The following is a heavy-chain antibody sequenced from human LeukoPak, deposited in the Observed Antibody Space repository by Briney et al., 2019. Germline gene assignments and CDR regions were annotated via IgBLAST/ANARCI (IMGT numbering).Heavy chain of an antibody. J-gene: IGHJ4*02. Sequence: PGGSLRLSCAASGFTLSSYEKNWVRQAPGKGLEWVSYISGSGGTIHYADSVKGRFTISRDNAKNSLFLQMNSLRAEDTAVYYCARDIYYASGNFCYWGQVVLVTVSS. CDR3: ARDIYYASGNFCY. V-gene: IGHV3-48*03. CDR2: ISGSGGTI. CDR1: GFTLSSYE. D-gene: IGHD3-10*01.